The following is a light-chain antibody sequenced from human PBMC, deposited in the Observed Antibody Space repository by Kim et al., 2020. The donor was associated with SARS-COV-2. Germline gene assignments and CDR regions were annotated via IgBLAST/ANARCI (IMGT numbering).Light chain of an antibody. V-gene: IGLV10-54*01. CDR1: SNNVGNQG. J-gene: IGLJ2*01. CDR3: SAWDSSLSAVV. CDR2: RNN. Sequence: LTQPPSVSKGLRQTATLTCTGNSNNVGNQGAAWLQQHQGHPHKLLSYRNNNRPSGISERLSASRSENTASLTITGLQPEDEADYYCSAWDSSLSAVVFGGGTQLTVL.